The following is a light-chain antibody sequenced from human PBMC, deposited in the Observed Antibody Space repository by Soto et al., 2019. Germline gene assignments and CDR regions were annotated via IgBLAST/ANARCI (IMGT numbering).Light chain of an antibody. J-gene: IGLJ1*01. V-gene: IGLV2-14*01. CDR2: GVS. CDR3: TSYTSGSTLYV. CDR1: SSDVGGYNF. Sequence: QSALTQPASVSGSPGQSITISCTGTSSDVGGYNFVSWYQQHPGKAPKLMIYGVSNRPSGVSNRFSGSKSGNTASLTISGLQAEDDADYYCTSYTSGSTLYVFGTGTKVTVL.